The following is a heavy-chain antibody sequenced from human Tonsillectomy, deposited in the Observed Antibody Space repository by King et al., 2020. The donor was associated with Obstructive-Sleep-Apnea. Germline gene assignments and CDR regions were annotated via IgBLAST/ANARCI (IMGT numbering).Heavy chain of an antibody. CDR2: IIPMYGTV. D-gene: IGHD6-13*01. CDR3: ARDPRRDHVAAGAFDD. J-gene: IGHJ4*02. Sequence: QLVQSGAEMKNPGSSVKVSCKASGDTLSSSAINWVRQAPGQGLEWMGGIIPMYGTVNYAEKVQGRVTITADGSRTTVYMELSSLRSEDTAIYFFARDPRRDHVAAGAFDDGGQGTLVTVSS. CDR1: GDTLSSSA. V-gene: IGHV1-69*01.